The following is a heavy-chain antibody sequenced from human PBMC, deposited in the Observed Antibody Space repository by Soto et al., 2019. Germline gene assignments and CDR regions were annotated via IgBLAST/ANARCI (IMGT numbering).Heavy chain of an antibody. CDR3: GNPPGGGGY. CDR1: GFTVSNNY. V-gene: IGHV3-53*01. Sequence: EVQLVESGGGLIQPGGSLRLSCAVSGFTVSNNYMSWVRQAPGKGLEGVSVIYSGGYTAYGDSVKGRFTISRDNSKNTIILKKKTRGAGGPAVFFGGNPPGGGGYWGQGTLVTVSS. CDR2: IYSGGYT. D-gene: IGHD3-10*01. J-gene: IGHJ4*02.